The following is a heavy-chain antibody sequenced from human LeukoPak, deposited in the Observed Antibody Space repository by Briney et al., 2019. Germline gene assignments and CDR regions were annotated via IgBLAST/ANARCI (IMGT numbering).Heavy chain of an antibody. V-gene: IGHV4-39*07. D-gene: IGHD4-23*01. CDR2: IYYSGST. Sequence: PSETLSLTCTVSGGSISSSSYYWGWIRQPPGKGLEWIGSIYYSGSTYYNPSLKSRVTISVDTSKNQFSLKLSSVTAADTAVYYCARNYGGHDAFDIWGQGTMVTVSS. J-gene: IGHJ3*02. CDR3: ARNYGGHDAFDI. CDR1: GGSISSSSYY.